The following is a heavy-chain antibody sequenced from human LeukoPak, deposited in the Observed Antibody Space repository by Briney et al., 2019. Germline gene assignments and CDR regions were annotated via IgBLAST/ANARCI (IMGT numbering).Heavy chain of an antibody. J-gene: IGHJ4*02. CDR1: GFTFSTYW. CDR2: INPDGSVT. Sequence: PGGSLRLSCGASGFTFSTYWMHWVRQAPGKGLAWVSRINPDGSVTGYADSVRGRFTVSRDNAKNTVYLQMSSLRAEDTAVYYCTKDFDAATGYWGQGTLVTVSP. D-gene: IGHD3-9*01. V-gene: IGHV3-74*01. CDR3: TKDFDAATGY.